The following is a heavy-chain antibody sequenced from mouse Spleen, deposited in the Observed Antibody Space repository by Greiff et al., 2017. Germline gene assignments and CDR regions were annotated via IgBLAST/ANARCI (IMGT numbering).Heavy chain of an antibody. J-gene: IGHJ3*01. D-gene: IGHD2-3*01. V-gene: IGHV5-6*02. CDR2: ISSGGSYT. Sequence: DVKLVESGGDLVKPGGSLKLSCAASGFTFSSYGMSWVRQTPDKRLEWVATISSGGSYTYYPDSVKGRFTISRDNAKNTLYLQMSSLKSEDTAMYYCARHVDGLGFAYWGQGTLVTVSA. CDR3: ARHVDGLGFAY. CDR1: GFTFSSYG.